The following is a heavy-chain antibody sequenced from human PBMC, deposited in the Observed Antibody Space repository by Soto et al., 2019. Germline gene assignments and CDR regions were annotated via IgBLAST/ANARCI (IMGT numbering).Heavy chain of an antibody. D-gene: IGHD6-13*01. J-gene: IGHJ3*02. CDR2: ISAYNGNT. CDR1: GYTFTSYG. CDR3: AGDAAAGPDAFDI. Sequence: RASVKVSCKASGYTFTSYGISWVRQAPGQGLEWMGWISAYNGNTNYAQKLQGRVTMTTDTSTSTAYMELRSLRSDDTAVYYCAGDAAAGPDAFDIWGQGAMVTVSS. V-gene: IGHV1-18*01.